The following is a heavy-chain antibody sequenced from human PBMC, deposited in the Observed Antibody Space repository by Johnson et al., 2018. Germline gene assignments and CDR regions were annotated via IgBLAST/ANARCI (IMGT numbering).Heavy chain of an antibody. CDR1: GFTFSSYG. J-gene: IGHJ3*02. CDR3: ARDYGPGRTSYYFVFDS. V-gene: IGHV3-30*03. Sequence: QVQLVESGGGVVQPGRSLRLSCAASGFTFSSYGMHWVRQAPGKGLEWVAVLSYDGSNKYYVDSVKGRFTISRDNAKNSLYLHMSSLRGEDTAVYYCARDYGPGRTSYYFVFDSWGPGTMVTVSS. D-gene: IGHD3-22*01. CDR2: LSYDGSNK.